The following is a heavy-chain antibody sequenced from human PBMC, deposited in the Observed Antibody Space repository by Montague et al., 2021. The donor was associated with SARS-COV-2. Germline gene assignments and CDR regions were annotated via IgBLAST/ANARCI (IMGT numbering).Heavy chain of an antibody. CDR1: GFTFSSYD. J-gene: IGHJ3*02. V-gene: IGHV3-13*01. CDR2: IGTAGDT. Sequence: SLRLSCAASGFTFSSYDMHWVRQATGKGLEWVSAIGTAGDTYYPGSVKGRFTISRENAKNSLYLQMNSLRVGDTAVYYCARGPSRDGYNGGDAFDIWGQGTMVTVSS. D-gene: IGHD5-24*01. CDR3: ARGPSRDGYNGGDAFDI.